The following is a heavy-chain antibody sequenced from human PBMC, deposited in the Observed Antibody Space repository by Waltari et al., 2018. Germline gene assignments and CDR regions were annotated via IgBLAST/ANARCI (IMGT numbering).Heavy chain of an antibody. J-gene: IGHJ5*02. CDR2: IYYSGST. CDR1: GGSISSHY. D-gene: IGHD3-10*01. V-gene: IGHV4-59*11. Sequence: QVQLQESGPGLVKPSETLSLTCTVAGGSISSHYWSWIRQPPGKGLEWIGYIYYSGSTIYNPSLNSRVTISVDTSKNQFSLKLSSVTAADTAVYYCAGITMVQGPGACWFDPWGQGTLVTVSS. CDR3: AGITMVQGPGACWFDP.